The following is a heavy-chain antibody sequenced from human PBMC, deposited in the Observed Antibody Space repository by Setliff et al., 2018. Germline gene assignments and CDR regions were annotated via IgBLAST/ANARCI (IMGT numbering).Heavy chain of an antibody. D-gene: IGHD2-2*01. Sequence: PGGSLRLSCAASGCSLSDHYVDWVRQAPGKGLEWVGRVRDKASGYTTEYAASVKGSFNISRDDSKNSRDLQMSSLKTEDTAVYYCTRTPCSSSSCLSHLDYWSQGALVTVSS. CDR2: VRDKASGYTT. J-gene: IGHJ4*02. CDR1: GCSLSDHY. V-gene: IGHV3-72*01. CDR3: TRTPCSSSSCLSHLDY.